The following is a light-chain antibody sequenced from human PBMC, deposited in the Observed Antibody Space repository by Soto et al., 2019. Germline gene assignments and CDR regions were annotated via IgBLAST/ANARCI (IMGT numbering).Light chain of an antibody. Sequence: QSALTQPASVSGSPGQSIAISCTGTSSDVGGYNSVSWYQQHPGKAPKLMIYDVTSRPSGVSDRFSGSKSGNTASLTISGLQAEDEADYYCSSYTSSSTLAVFGGGTKVTVL. CDR3: SSYTSSSTLAV. J-gene: IGLJ2*01. CDR1: SSDVGGYNS. V-gene: IGLV2-14*01. CDR2: DVT.